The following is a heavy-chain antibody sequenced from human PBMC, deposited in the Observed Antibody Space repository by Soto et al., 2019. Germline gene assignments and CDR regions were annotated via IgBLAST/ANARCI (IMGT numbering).Heavy chain of an antibody. J-gene: IGHJ6*02. CDR3: ARDCSGGSCCPGMDV. CDR1: GFNFNSYT. D-gene: IGHD2-15*01. CDR2: ISSSGYI. V-gene: IGHV3-21*01. Sequence: GGSLRLSCAASGFNFNSYTINWVRQAPGKRLEWLSSISSSGYIFSTDSVRGRFTISRDNAKNSVYLQINSLRAEDTAVYFCARDCSGGSCCPGMDVWGQGTTVTVSS.